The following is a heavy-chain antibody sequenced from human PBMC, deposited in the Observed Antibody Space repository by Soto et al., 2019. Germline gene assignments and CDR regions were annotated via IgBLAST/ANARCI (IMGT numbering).Heavy chain of an antibody. Sequence: QVQLQQWGAGLLKPSETLSLTCAVYGGSFSGYYWSWIRQPPGKGLEWIGEINHSGSTNYNPSLKSRVTISVDTSKNQFSLKLSSVTAADTAVYYCARGYGSGSYYYYYYYGMDVWGQVTTVTVSS. V-gene: IGHV4-34*01. CDR3: ARGYGSGSYYYYYYYGMDV. CDR2: INHSGST. CDR1: GGSFSGYY. D-gene: IGHD3-10*01. J-gene: IGHJ6*02.